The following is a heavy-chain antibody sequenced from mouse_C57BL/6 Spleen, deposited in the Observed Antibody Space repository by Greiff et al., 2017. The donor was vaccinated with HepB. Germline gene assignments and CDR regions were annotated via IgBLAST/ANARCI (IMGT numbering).Heavy chain of an antibody. Sequence: VQLQQSGPELVKPGASVKISCKASGYAFSSSWMNWVKQRPGKGLEWIGRIYPGDGDTNYNGKFKGKATLTADKSSSTAYMQLSSLTSEDSAVYFCARGFITTVVATGSHAMDYWGQGTSVTVSS. J-gene: IGHJ4*01. CDR1: GYAFSSSW. D-gene: IGHD1-1*01. CDR3: ARGFITTVVATGSHAMDY. CDR2: IYPGDGDT. V-gene: IGHV1-82*01.